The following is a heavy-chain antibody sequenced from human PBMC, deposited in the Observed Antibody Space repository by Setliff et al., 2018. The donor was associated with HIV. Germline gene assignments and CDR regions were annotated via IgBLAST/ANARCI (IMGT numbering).Heavy chain of an antibody. CDR1: GFTFSTYS. V-gene: IGHV3-21*01. Sequence: GGSLRLSCEASGFTFSTYSMNWVCQAPGKGLEWVSSISSSSRSKYYADSVKGRFTISRDNAKNSLYLQMNSLRAEDTAVYYCAALITITDYYYYYYMDVWGKGTTVTVSS. D-gene: IGHD1-1*01. CDR2: ISSSSRSK. CDR3: AALITITDYYYYYYMDV. J-gene: IGHJ6*03.